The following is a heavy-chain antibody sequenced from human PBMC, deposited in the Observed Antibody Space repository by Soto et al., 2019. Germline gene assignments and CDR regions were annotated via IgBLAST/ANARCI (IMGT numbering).Heavy chain of an antibody. Sequence: PGGSLRLSCAASGFTFSGSAMHWVRQASGKGLEWVGRIRSKANSYATAYAASVKGRFTISRDDSKNTAYLQMNSLKTEDTAVYYCTRLGATTRDDYWGQGTLVTVSS. CDR1: GFTFSGSA. CDR3: TRLGATTRDDY. CDR2: IRSKANSYAT. V-gene: IGHV3-73*01. J-gene: IGHJ4*02. D-gene: IGHD1-26*01.